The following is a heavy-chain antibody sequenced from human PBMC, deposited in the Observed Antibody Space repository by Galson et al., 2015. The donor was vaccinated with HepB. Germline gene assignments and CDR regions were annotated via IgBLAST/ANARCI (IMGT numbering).Heavy chain of an antibody. Sequence: SLRLSCAASGFVFNGYGMHWVRQAPGEGLEWVSVISTDGNNKYHADSVKGRFTVSRDNSKNTLYLQMNSLRTEDTAVYYCAKRWGFTFDSWGQGTLVTVSS. V-gene: IGHV3-30*18. D-gene: IGHD1-26*01. CDR3: AKRWGFTFDS. CDR1: GFVFNGYG. J-gene: IGHJ4*02. CDR2: ISTDGNNK.